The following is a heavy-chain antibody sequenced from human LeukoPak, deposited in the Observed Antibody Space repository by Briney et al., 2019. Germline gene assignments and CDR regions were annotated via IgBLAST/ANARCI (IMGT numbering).Heavy chain of an antibody. CDR1: GFTFSSYG. J-gene: IGHJ4*02. D-gene: IGHD1-26*01. CDR3: ARGWELGDYFDY. V-gene: IGHV3-30*03. CDR2: ISYDGSNK. Sequence: GGSLRLSCAASGFTFSSYGMHWVRQAPGKGLEWVAVISYDGSNKYYADSVKGRFTISRDNAKNSLYLQMNSLRAEDTAVYYCARGWELGDYFDYWGQGTLVTVSS.